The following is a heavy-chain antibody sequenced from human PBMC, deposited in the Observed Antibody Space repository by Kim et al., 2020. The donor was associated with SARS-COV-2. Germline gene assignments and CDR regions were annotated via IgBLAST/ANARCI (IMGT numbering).Heavy chain of an antibody. D-gene: IGHD6-19*01. J-gene: IGHJ3*02. V-gene: IGHV3-9*01. Sequence: GGSLRLSCAASGFTFDDYAMHWVRQAPGKGLEWVSGISWNSGSIGYADYVKGRFTISRDNAKNSLCLQMNSLRAEDTALYYCAKDHSSGWYEAFDIWGQGTMVTVSS. CDR3: AKDHSSGWYEAFDI. CDR1: GFTFDDYA. CDR2: ISWNSGSI.